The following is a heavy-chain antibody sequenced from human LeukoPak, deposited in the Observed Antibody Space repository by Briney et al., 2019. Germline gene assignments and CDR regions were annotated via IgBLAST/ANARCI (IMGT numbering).Heavy chain of an antibody. V-gene: IGHV1-8*03. Sequence: ASVKVSCKASGYTFTSCDINWVRQATGQGLEWMGWMNPNSGNTGYAQKFQGRVTITRNTSISTAYMELSSLRSEDTAVYYCARAPVVPAATAYYFDYWGQGTLVTVSS. J-gene: IGHJ4*02. CDR3: ARAPVVPAATAYYFDY. CDR2: MNPNSGNT. D-gene: IGHD2-2*01. CDR1: GYTFTSCD.